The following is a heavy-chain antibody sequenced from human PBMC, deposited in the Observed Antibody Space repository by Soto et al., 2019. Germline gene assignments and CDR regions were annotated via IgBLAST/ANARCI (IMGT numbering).Heavy chain of an antibody. D-gene: IGHD3-22*01. V-gene: IGHV3-30*18. J-gene: IGHJ3*02. CDR3: AKTYYYDSSGYYPGAFDI. CDR2: ISYDGSNK. Sequence: GGSLRLSCAASGFTFSSYGMHWVRQAPGKGLEWVAVISYDGSNKYYADSVKGRFTISRDNSKNTLYLQMNSLRAEDTAVYYCAKTYYYDSSGYYPGAFDIWGKGTMVTVSS. CDR1: GFTFSSYG.